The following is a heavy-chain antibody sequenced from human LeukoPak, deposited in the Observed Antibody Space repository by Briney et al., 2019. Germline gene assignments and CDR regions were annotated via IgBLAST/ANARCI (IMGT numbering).Heavy chain of an antibody. CDR1: GFTFSSYA. V-gene: IGHV3-23*01. CDR3: AKDKRRAYGDFDY. CDR2: ISGSGGST. Sequence: PGGSLRLSRAASGFTFSSYAMSWVRQAPGKGLEWVSAISGSGGSTYYADSVKGRFTISRDNSKNTLYLQMNSLRAGDTAVYYCAKDKRRAYGDFDYWGQGTLVTVSS. D-gene: IGHD4-17*01. J-gene: IGHJ4*02.